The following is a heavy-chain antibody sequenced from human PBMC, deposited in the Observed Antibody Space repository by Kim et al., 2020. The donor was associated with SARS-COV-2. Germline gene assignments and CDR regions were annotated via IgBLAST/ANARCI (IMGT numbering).Heavy chain of an antibody. CDR2: IYYSGST. V-gene: IGHV4-39*01. Sequence: SETLSLTCTVSGGSISSSSYYWGWIRQPPGKGLEWIGSIYYSGSTYYNPSLKSRVTISVDTSKNQFSLKLSSVTAADTAVYYCAAYYDILTGYLYYYGMDVWGQGTTVTVSS. D-gene: IGHD3-9*01. CDR1: GGSISSSSYY. CDR3: AAYYDILTGYLYYYGMDV. J-gene: IGHJ6*02.